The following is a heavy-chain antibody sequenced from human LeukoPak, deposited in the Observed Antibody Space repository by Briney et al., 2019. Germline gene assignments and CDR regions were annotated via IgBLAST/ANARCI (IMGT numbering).Heavy chain of an antibody. Sequence: GXSLRLSCAASGFTFSSYGMHWVRQAPGKGLEWVAFIRYDGSNKYYADSVKGRFTISRDNSKNTLYLQMNSLRAEDTAVYYCAKDEALLRFLEWLGPTDYWGQGTLVTVSS. CDR3: AKDEALLRFLEWLGPTDY. CDR2: IRYDGSNK. CDR1: GFTFSSYG. V-gene: IGHV3-30*02. D-gene: IGHD3-3*01. J-gene: IGHJ4*02.